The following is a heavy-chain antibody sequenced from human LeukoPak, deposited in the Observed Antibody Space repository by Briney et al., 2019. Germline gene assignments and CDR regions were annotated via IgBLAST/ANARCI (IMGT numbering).Heavy chain of an antibody. J-gene: IGHJ3*02. CDR1: GFIVSNND. V-gene: IGHV3-74*01. CDR3: ARGGSPPEALGDTFDI. D-gene: IGHD1-26*01. Sequence: GGSLRLSCAASGFIVSNNDMAWVRQAPGKGLVWVSHINNDGSRTRYADSVKGRFTISRDNAKNTLYLQVNSLRAEDTAVYYCARGGSPPEALGDTFDIWGPGTMVTVSS. CDR2: INNDGSRT.